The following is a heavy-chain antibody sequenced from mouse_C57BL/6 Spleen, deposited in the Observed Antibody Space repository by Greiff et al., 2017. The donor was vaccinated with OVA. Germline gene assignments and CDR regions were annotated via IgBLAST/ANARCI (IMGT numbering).Heavy chain of an antibody. Sequence: VKLQQPGAELVRPGSSVKLSCKASGYTFTRYWMHWVKQRPIQGLEWIGNIDPSDSETHYNQKFKDKATLTVDKSSSTAYMQLSSLTSEDSAVYYCARSIGYDAYFDYWGQGTTLTVSS. CDR1: GYTFTRYW. V-gene: IGHV1-52*01. D-gene: IGHD2-2*01. CDR2: IDPSDSET. J-gene: IGHJ2*01. CDR3: ARSIGYDAYFDY.